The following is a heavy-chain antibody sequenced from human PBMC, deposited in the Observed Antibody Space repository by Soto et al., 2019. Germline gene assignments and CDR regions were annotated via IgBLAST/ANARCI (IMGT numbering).Heavy chain of an antibody. D-gene: IGHD1-7*01. CDR2: IIPIFGTA. Sequence: SVKVSCKASGGTFSSYAISWVRQAPGQGLEWMGGIIPIFGTANYAQKFQGRVTITADESTSTAYMELSSLRSEDTAVYYCARATTLDNWNYDWNLFALDPWGQGTLVTVSS. CDR3: ARATTLDNWNYDWNLFALDP. J-gene: IGHJ5*02. CDR1: GGTFSSYA. V-gene: IGHV1-69*13.